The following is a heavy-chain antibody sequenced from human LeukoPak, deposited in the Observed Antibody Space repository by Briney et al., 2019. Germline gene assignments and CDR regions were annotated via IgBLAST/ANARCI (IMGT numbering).Heavy chain of an antibody. CDR1: GFTFSSYW. V-gene: IGHV3-43*02. CDR2: ITGDGGST. J-gene: IGHJ4*02. Sequence: GGSLRLSCAASGFTFSSYWMHWVRQAPGKGLEWVSFITGDGGSTYYADSVKGRFTISRDNSKNSLYLQMNSLRTQDTALYYCAKGYYYDGSGYYYLDYWGQGTLVTVSS. CDR3: AKGYYYDGSGYYYLDY. D-gene: IGHD3-22*01.